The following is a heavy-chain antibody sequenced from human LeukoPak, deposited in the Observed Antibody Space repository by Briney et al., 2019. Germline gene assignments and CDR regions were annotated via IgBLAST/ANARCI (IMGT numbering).Heavy chain of an antibody. J-gene: IGHJ4*02. CDR1: GFTFSSYA. CDR3: ALGDPGIAVAGTSGAY. D-gene: IGHD6-19*01. Sequence: PGGSLRLSCAASGFTFSSYAMHWVRQAPGKGLEWVAVISYDGSNKYYADSVKGRFTISRDNSKNTLYLQMNSLRAGDTAVYYCALGDPGIAVAGTSGAYWGQGTLVTVSS. CDR2: ISYDGSNK. V-gene: IGHV3-30*04.